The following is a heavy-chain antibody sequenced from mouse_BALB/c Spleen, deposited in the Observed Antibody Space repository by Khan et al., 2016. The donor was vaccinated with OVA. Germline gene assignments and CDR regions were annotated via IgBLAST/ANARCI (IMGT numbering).Heavy chain of an antibody. Sequence: QVQLKESGPGLVAPSQSLSITCTVSGFSLTDYGVGWIRQPPGKGLEWLGVIWGGGTTYYNSALKSRLSISKDNSKSQVFLKMNSLQTDDTAMYYGAKLLGSHYYAMDYWGQGTSVTVSS. CDR3: AKLLGSHYYAMDY. D-gene: IGHD1-1*01. J-gene: IGHJ4*01. V-gene: IGHV2-6-5*01. CDR2: IWGGGTT. CDR1: GFSLTDYG.